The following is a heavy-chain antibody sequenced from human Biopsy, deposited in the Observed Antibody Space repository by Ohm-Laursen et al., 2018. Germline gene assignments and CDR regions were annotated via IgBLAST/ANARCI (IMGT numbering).Heavy chain of an antibody. CDR1: GFTFNDVY. CDR3: ARDSTINTVTTADY. D-gene: IGHD4-11*01. J-gene: IGHJ4*02. Sequence: SLRLSCAASGFTFNDVYMHWVRQAPGKGLEWLAVIWYDGSNKYYRDSVQGRFTISRDNSKNTVYLQMNSLRAEDTAIYYCARDSTINTVTTADYWGQGTLVTVSS. CDR2: IWYDGSNK. V-gene: IGHV3-33*08.